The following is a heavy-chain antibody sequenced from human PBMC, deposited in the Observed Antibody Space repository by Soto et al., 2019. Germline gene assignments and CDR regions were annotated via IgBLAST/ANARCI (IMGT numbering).Heavy chain of an antibody. Sequence: GSLRLSCAASGFTVSDYYMSWIRQAPGKGLEWLSYSSNSGTYTRYADSVKGRFSISRDNAKNSLYLQINSLRDEDTATYYCARSGDNYNVLDYWGQGTPVTVSS. CDR1: GFTVSDYY. J-gene: IGHJ4*02. V-gene: IGHV3-11*06. CDR2: SSNSGTYT. D-gene: IGHD3-10*02. CDR3: ARSGDNYNVLDY.